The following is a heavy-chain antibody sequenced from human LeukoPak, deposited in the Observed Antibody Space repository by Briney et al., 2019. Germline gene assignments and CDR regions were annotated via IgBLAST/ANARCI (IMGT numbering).Heavy chain of an antibody. V-gene: IGHV1-69*05. Sequence: SVTVSCKASGGTFSSYAISWVRQAPGQGLEWMGGIIPIFGTANYAQKFQGRVTITTDESTSTAYMELSSLRSEDTAVHYCAGDRTMVRGVIIPGFYMDVWGKGTTVTVSS. D-gene: IGHD3-10*01. CDR3: AGDRTMVRGVIIPGFYMDV. CDR1: GGTFSSYA. J-gene: IGHJ6*03. CDR2: IIPIFGTA.